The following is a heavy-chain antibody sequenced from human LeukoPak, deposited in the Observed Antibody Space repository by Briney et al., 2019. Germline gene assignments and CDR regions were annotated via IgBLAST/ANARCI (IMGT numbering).Heavy chain of an antibody. V-gene: IGHV4-31*03. D-gene: IGHD5-12*01. Sequence: PSQTLSLTCTVSGGSTSSGGYYWSWIRQHPGKGLEWIGYIYYSGSTYYNPSLKSRVTISVDTSKNQFSLKLSSVTAADTAVYYCARGHSGYGPYFDYWGQGTLVTVSS. CDR3: ARGHSGYGPYFDY. CDR1: GGSTSSGGYY. J-gene: IGHJ4*02. CDR2: IYYSGST.